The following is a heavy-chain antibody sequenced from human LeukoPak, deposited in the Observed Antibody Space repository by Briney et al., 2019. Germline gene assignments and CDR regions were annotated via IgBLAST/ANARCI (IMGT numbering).Heavy chain of an antibody. Sequence: GGSLRLSCAASGFTFSSYGMHWVRQAPGKGLEWVAFIRYDGSKYYYADSVKGRFIISRDNSKNTLYLQMNSLRAEDTAVYYCAKLGDGSYTLWGQGTMVTVSS. J-gene: IGHJ3*01. V-gene: IGHV3-30*02. CDR3: AKLGDGSYTL. D-gene: IGHD4-17*01. CDR2: IRYDGSKY. CDR1: GFTFSSYG.